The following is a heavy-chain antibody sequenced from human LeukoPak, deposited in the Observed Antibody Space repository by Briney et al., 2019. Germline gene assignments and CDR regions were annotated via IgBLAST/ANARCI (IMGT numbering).Heavy chain of an antibody. Sequence: GGSLRLSCAASGFTLSGYEMDWVRQAPGKGLEWVSHISSSGSTIYYADSVKGRFTISRDNAQNSLYPQMNSLRAEDTAVYYCARDLLYYDSSLSALDIWGQGTMVTVSS. D-gene: IGHD3-22*01. V-gene: IGHV3-48*03. CDR2: ISSSGSTI. J-gene: IGHJ3*02. CDR1: GFTLSGYE. CDR3: ARDLLYYDSSLSALDI.